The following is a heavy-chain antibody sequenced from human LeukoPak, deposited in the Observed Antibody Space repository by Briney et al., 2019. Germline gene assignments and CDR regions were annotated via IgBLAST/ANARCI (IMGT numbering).Heavy chain of an antibody. CDR3: ARDRRITMVRGALDY. V-gene: IGHV3-33*01. CDR1: GFTFSSYG. D-gene: IGHD3-10*01. Sequence: GGSLRLSCAASGFTFSSYGMHWVRQAPGKGLEWVAVIWYDGSNKYYADSVKGRFTISGDNSKNTLYLQMNSLRAEDTAVYYCARDRRITMVRGALDYWGQGTLVSVSS. J-gene: IGHJ4*02. CDR2: IWYDGSNK.